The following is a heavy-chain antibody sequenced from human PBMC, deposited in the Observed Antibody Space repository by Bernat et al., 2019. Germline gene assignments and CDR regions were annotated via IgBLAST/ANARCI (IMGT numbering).Heavy chain of an antibody. Sequence: QVQLVQSRAEVKKPGASVKVSCRASGYTFTSYGISWVRQAPGQGLEWMGWISAYNGNTNYAQKFQSRVTMTTDTSTTTAYMGVRSLRSDDTAVYYCARDRTPGGVSPLSVWWFDPWGQGTLVTVSS. V-gene: IGHV1-18*04. J-gene: IGHJ5*02. CDR2: ISAYNGNT. CDR1: GYTFTSYG. D-gene: IGHD3-16*01. CDR3: ARDRTPGGVSPLSVWWFDP.